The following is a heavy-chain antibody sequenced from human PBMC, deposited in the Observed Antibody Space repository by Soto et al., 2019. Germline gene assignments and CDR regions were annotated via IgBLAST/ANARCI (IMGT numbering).Heavy chain of an antibody. V-gene: IGHV3-53*01. CDR1: GFIVSDNY. D-gene: IGHD3-22*01. CDR3: ARLGTDSSGYRDY. CDR2: IYSGGST. Sequence: EVQLVESGGGLIQPGGSLRLSCAASGFIVSDNYMSWVRQAPGKGLEWHSVIYSGGSTFYADSVMGRFTISRDKSKNMLYLQMNTLRAEYTAVYYCARLGTDSSGYRDYWGQGTLVTVSS. J-gene: IGHJ4*02.